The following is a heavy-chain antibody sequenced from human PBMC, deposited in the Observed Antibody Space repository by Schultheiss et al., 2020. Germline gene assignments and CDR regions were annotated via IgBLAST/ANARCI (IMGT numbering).Heavy chain of an antibody. Sequence: SETLSLTCAVYGGSFSGYYWSWIRQPPGKGLEWIGEINHSGSTNYNPSLKSRVTISVDTSKNQFSLKLSSVTAADTAVYYCARGLRYYYGSGSGREYYFDYWGQGTLVTVYS. D-gene: IGHD3-10*01. CDR3: ARGLRYYYGSGSGREYYFDY. J-gene: IGHJ4*02. V-gene: IGHV4-34*01. CDR1: GGSFSGYY. CDR2: INHSGST.